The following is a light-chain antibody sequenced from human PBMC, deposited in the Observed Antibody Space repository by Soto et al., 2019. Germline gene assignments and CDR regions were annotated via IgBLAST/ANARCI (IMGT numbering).Light chain of an antibody. J-gene: IGKJ4*01. CDR1: QSVNSN. CDR3: QQYNNWPPLT. CDR2: GAS. V-gene: IGKV3-15*01. Sequence: EIVMTQSPATLSVSPGERATLSCRASQSVNSNLAWYQQKPGQAPRLLIYGASTRATGIPARFSGSGSGTEFSLTISSLQPEDFALYYCQQYNNWPPLTFGGGTKVEIK.